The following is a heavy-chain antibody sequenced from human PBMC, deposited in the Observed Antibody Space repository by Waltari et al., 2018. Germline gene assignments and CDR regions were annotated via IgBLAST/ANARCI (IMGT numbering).Heavy chain of an antibody. Sequence: EVQLVESGGGLVQPGGSLRLSCAASGFTFSSYEMNWVRQAPGKWLEWVSYISSSGSTIYYADSVKGRFTISRDNAKNSLYLQMNSLRAEDTAVYYCARGVRFPLRFLEWLLYNWFDPWGQGTLVTVSS. V-gene: IGHV3-48*03. J-gene: IGHJ5*02. CDR3: ARGVRFPLRFLEWLLYNWFDP. CDR2: ISSSGSTI. CDR1: GFTFSSYE. D-gene: IGHD3-3*01.